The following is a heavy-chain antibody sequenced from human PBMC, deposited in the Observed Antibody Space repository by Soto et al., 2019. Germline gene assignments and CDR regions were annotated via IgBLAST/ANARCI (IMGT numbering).Heavy chain of an antibody. D-gene: IGHD3-3*01. CDR3: TTVLDYFTTCGVC. J-gene: IGHJ4*02. CDR1: GLSFTNAW. Sequence: EVQLVESGGGLVKPGGSLRLSCAASGLSFTNAWSWVRQAPGKGLEWVGLIKSKSDGATTDYAAPVKGRFTISRDDSKDTLYLQMNSLKTDDAAVYYCTTVLDYFTTCGVCWGQGTLVTVSS. V-gene: IGHV3-15*01. CDR2: IKSKSDGATT.